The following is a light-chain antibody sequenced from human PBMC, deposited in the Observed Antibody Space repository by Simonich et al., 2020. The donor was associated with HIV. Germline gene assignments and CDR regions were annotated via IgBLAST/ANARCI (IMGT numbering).Light chain of an antibody. CDR1: SSNIGKNY. Sequence: QSVLTQPPSVSAAPGQKVTISCSGSSSNIGKNYVSCYQQLPGTAPKLLIYYNNKPPSGIPYRFSGSKSGTSATLGITGLQTGDEADYYCGTWDSSLSAVVFGGGTKLTVL. CDR2: YNN. J-gene: IGLJ2*01. V-gene: IGLV1-51*01. CDR3: GTWDSSLSAVV.